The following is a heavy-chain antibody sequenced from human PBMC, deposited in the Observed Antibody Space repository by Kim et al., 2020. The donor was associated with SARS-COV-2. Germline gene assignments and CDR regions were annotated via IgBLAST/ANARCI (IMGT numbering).Heavy chain of an antibody. Sequence: SETLSLTCTVSGGSISSSGYYWGWIRQPPGKGLEWIGSIYYSGSTYYNPSLKSRVTISVDTSKNQFSLKLSSVTAADTAVYYCARHHRVWFGSDAFDIWGQATMVTVSS. CDR1: GGSISSSGYY. CDR3: ARHHRVWFGSDAFDI. J-gene: IGHJ3*02. D-gene: IGHD3-10*01. CDR2: IYYSGST. V-gene: IGHV4-39*01.